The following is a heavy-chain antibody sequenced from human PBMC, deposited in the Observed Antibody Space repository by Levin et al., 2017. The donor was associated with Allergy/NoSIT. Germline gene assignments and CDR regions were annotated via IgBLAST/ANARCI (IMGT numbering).Heavy chain of an antibody. CDR3: AHTYYYDSRGYWARYFDY. V-gene: IGHV2-5*02. CDR1: GFSLTTNGVG. CDR2: IYWDDDE. J-gene: IGHJ4*02. D-gene: IGHD3-22*01. Sequence: SGPTLVKPTQTLTLTCTFSGFSLTTNGVGVGWIRQPPGKALEWLTVIYWDDDERYSPSLEGRLTITKDTSKNQVVLTMTNMDPEDTGTYYCAHTYYYDSRGYWARYFDYWGQGALVTVSS.